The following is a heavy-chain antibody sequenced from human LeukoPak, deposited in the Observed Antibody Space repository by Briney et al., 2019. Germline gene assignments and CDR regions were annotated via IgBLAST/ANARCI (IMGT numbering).Heavy chain of an antibody. CDR2: IYYSGST. CDR3: ARPGASNGFDH. V-gene: IGHV4-39*01. Sequence: PSETLSLTCTVSGGSISSSSYYWGWIRQPPGKGLEWIASIYYSGSTHYNPSLTSRVTISVDTSKNQFSLKLSSVTAADTAVYYCARPGASNGFDHWGQGTLVTVSS. CDR1: GGSISSSSYY. J-gene: IGHJ4*02. D-gene: IGHD1-26*01.